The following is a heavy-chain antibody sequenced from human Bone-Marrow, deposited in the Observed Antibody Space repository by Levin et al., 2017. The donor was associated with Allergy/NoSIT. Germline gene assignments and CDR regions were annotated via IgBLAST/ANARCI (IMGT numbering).Heavy chain of an antibody. D-gene: IGHD3-9*01. CDR2: IYWNDDK. CDR1: SLTTTGVG. Sequence: SLTTTGVGVGWVRQPPGKALEWLAFIYWNDDKLYSPSLKSRLTVTKDTSKNQVVLTLTNMDPVDTATYFCAHRPAPYLTLDYWGQGTLVTVSS. V-gene: IGHV2-5*01. CDR3: AHRPAPYLTLDY. J-gene: IGHJ4*02.